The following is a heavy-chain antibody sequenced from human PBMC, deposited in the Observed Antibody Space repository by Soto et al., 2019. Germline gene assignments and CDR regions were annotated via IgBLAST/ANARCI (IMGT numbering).Heavy chain of an antibody. J-gene: IGHJ6*02. CDR3: AREGVTMVRGVINYYYGMDV. CDR2: INPNSGGT. V-gene: IGHV1-2*02. Sequence: ASVKVSCTAYGYTFTGYYMHRVRQPPGQGLEWMGWINPNSGGTNYAQKFQGRVTMTRGTSISTAYMELSRLRSDDTAVYYCAREGVTMVRGVINYYYGMDVWGQGTTVTVSS. D-gene: IGHD3-10*01. CDR1: GYTFTGYY.